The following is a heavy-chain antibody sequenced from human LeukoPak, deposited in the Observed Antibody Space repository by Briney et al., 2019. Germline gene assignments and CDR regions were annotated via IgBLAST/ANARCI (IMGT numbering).Heavy chain of an antibody. J-gene: IGHJ4*02. Sequence: GGSLRLSCAASGFTFSSYVMHWVRQAPGKGLEWVSAISGSGGSTYYADSVKGRFTISRDNSKNTLYLQMNSLRAEDTAVYYCATPPGILGYCSSTSCQGDYFDYWGQGTLVTVSP. CDR3: ATPPGILGYCSSTSCQGDYFDY. D-gene: IGHD2-2*01. V-gene: IGHV3-23*01. CDR1: GFTFSSYV. CDR2: ISGSGGST.